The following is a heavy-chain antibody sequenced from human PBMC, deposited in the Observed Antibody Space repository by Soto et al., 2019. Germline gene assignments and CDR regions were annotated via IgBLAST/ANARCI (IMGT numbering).Heavy chain of an antibody. D-gene: IGHD4-17*01. Sequence: QVQLVESGGGVVQPGRSLRLSCEASGITFSRYAMHWVRQAPGKGLEWVAVISDDGSKKFHADSVKGRFTISRDNSKNALYLQINSLRGEDTAVYYCAEASTTMPLFDNWGQGTLITVSS. CDR2: ISDDGSKK. J-gene: IGHJ4*02. CDR3: AEASTTMPLFDN. V-gene: IGHV3-30-3*01. CDR1: GITFSRYA.